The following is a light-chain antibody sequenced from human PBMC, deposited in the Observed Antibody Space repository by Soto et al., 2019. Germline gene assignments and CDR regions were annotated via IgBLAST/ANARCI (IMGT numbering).Light chain of an antibody. CDR1: QSISNW. J-gene: IGKJ1*01. V-gene: IGKV1-5*03. Sequence: DIQITQSPSTLSASVGDRVTIPCRASQSISNWLAWYQQKPGKAPKLLIYKASSLESGVPSRFSGSGSGTEFTLTISSLQPDDFGTYYCQEYNSYWTFGQGTKVDIK. CDR2: KAS. CDR3: QEYNSYWT.